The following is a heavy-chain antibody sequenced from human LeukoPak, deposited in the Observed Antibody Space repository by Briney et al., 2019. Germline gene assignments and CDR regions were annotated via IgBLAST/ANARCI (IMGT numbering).Heavy chain of an antibody. J-gene: IGHJ4*02. Sequence: SETLSLTCTVSGYSISSGYYWGWIRQPPGKGLEWIGSIYHSGSTYYNPSLKSRVTISVDTSKNQFSLKLSSVTAADTAVYYCARDLPPGRREVYYYGSGTAEVPYQDWGQGTLVTVSS. V-gene: IGHV4-38-2*02. D-gene: IGHD3-10*01. CDR2: IYHSGST. CDR1: GYSISSGYY. CDR3: ARDLPPGRREVYYYGSGTAEVPYQD.